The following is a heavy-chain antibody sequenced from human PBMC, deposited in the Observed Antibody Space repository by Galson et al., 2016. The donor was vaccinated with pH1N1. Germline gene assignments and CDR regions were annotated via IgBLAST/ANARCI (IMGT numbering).Heavy chain of an antibody. CDR3: AKDIDWGAFQS. Sequence: SLRLSCAASGFNTRNYWMSWVRQAPGKGLEWVANINEDGSEQYYVDSVRGRFTISRDDSKKSLFLQMSSLRAEDTALYYCAKDIDWGAFQSWGQGTRVTVS. J-gene: IGHJ5*02. CDR1: GFNTRNYW. D-gene: IGHD3-9*01. V-gene: IGHV3-7*05. CDR2: INEDGSEQ.